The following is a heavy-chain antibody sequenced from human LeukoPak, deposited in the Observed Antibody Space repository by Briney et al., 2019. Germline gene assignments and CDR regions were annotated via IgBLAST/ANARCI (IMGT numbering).Heavy chain of an antibody. CDR2: FYTSETA. J-gene: IGHJ4*02. D-gene: IGHD5-12*01. CDR1: GGAINNYY. Sequence: PSETLSLTCNVSGGAINNYYWSWIRQPAGKGLEWIGRFYTSETANYNPSLKSRVTMSVDASKNQFSLKLSSVTAADTAVYYCARERLDIVATIHFDSWGRGTLVTVSS. CDR3: ARERLDIVATIHFDS. V-gene: IGHV4-4*07.